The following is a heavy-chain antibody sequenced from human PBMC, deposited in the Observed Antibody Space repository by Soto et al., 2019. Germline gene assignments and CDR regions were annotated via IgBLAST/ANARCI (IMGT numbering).Heavy chain of an antibody. J-gene: IGHJ6*02. Sequence: PSETLSLTCAVYGGSFSGYYWGWIRQPPGKGLEWIGEINHSGSTNYNPSLKSRVTISVDTSKNQFSLKLSSVTAADTAVYYCGSGRKLRVVVVAATPALGYGMDVWGQGSTVTVSS. D-gene: IGHD2-15*01. CDR1: GGSFSGYY. V-gene: IGHV4-34*01. CDR2: INHSGST. CDR3: GSGRKLRVVVVAATPALGYGMDV.